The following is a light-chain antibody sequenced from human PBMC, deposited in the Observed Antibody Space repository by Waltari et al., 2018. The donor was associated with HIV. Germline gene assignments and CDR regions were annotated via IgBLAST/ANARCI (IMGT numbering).Light chain of an antibody. CDR2: RSN. Sequence: QSVLTQPPSASGTPGQRVAISCSGSSSNIGSNYVYWYQHLPGTAPKVLIYRSNQRPSGVPDRFSGSKSGTSASLAIIALRSEDEADYYCATWDDSLSGPVFGGGTKLTVL. CDR3: ATWDDSLSGPV. CDR1: SSNIGSNY. V-gene: IGLV1-47*01. J-gene: IGLJ3*02.